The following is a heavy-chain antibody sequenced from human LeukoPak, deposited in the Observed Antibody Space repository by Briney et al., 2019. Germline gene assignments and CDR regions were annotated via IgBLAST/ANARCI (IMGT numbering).Heavy chain of an antibody. CDR2: IYYTGSP. CDR1: GGSISGYY. J-gene: IGHJ4*02. CDR3: ARHANDGDYPLDY. Sequence: PSETLSLTCTVSGGSISGYYWSWFRQPPGMGLEWIGYIYYTGSPNYNPSLKSRVTISVDTSNNQFSLRLSSVTAADTAVYYCARHANDGDYPLDYWGQGTLVPVSS. D-gene: IGHD4-17*01. V-gene: IGHV4-59*08.